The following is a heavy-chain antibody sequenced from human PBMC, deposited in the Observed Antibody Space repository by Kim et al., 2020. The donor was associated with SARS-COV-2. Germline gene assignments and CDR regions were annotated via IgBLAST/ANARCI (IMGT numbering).Heavy chain of an antibody. J-gene: IGHJ3*02. CDR3: ASLYYYDSSGYPMCDPYDAFDI. Sequence: SETLSLTCTVSGGSISSSSYYWGWIRQPPGKGLEWIGSIYYSGSTYYNPSLKSRVTISVDTSKNQFSLKLSSVTAADTAVYYCASLYYYDSSGYPMCDPYDAFDIWGQGTMVTVSS. V-gene: IGHV4-39*01. D-gene: IGHD3-22*01. CDR1: GGSISSSSYY. CDR2: IYYSGST.